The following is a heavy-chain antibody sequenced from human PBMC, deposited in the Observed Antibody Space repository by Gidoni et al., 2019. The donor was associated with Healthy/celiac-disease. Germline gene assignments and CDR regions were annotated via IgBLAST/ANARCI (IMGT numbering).Heavy chain of an antibody. J-gene: IGHJ3*02. CDR2: IYYSGST. CDR3: STGRYYPLRAFDI. CDR1: GGSISSSSYY. V-gene: IGHV4-39*01. D-gene: IGHD3-10*01. Sequence: QLQLQESGPGLVKPSETLSLTCTVSGGSISSSSYYWGWIRQHPGKGLEWIGSIYYSGSTYSHPSLKSRVTISVDTSKNQFSLKLSSVTAADTAVYYCSTGRYYPLRAFDIWGQGTMVTVSS.